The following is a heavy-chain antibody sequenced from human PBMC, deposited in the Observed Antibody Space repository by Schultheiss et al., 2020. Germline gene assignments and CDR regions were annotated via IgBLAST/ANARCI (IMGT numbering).Heavy chain of an antibody. J-gene: IGHJ4*02. Sequence: SETLSLTCTVSGGAVSGHYWSWIRQSPGKGLEWIGYVFNSGSSTDYNPTLRSRVTILLDTAKNQFSLKLSSVTAADTAIYYCARAHWGSLDYWGQGALVTVSS. D-gene: IGHD3-16*01. CDR3: ARAHWGSLDY. CDR2: VFNSGSS. V-gene: IGHV4-59*02. CDR1: GGAVSGHY.